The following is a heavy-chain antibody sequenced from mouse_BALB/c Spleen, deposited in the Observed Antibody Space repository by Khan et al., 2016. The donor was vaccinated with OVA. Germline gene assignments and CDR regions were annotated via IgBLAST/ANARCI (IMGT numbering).Heavy chain of an antibody. V-gene: IGHV2-9*02. CDR1: GFSLSSYG. CDR3: VRGDGYYEDAMDY. Sequence: VKLEESGPGLVAPSQSLSITCTVSGFSLSSYGIHWVRQPPGKGLEWLGVIWAGGSTNYNSALMSRLSISKDNSKSPVFLKMNRLQTDDTAMYYCVRGDGYYEDAMDYWGQGTSVTVSS. D-gene: IGHD2-3*01. J-gene: IGHJ4*01. CDR2: IWAGGST.